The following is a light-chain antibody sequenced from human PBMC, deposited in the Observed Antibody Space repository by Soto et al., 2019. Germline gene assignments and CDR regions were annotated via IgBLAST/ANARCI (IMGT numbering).Light chain of an antibody. Sequence: LTQPPSVSGSPGQPVTISCTGTSSDVGSYNRVSWYQQPPGTAPKLMIYEVSNRPSGVPDRFSGSKSGNTASLTISGLQAEDEADYYCSSYTSSSTLYVFGTGIKVTVL. V-gene: IGLV2-18*02. CDR3: SSYTSSSTLYV. CDR2: EVS. CDR1: SSDVGSYNR. J-gene: IGLJ1*01.